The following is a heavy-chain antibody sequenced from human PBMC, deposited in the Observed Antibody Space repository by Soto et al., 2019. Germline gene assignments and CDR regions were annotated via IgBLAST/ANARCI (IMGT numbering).Heavy chain of an antibody. CDR2: IYYSGST. CDR3: ARQPQGYYFDY. CDR1: GGSISSYY. V-gene: IGHV4-59*01. J-gene: IGHJ4*02. Sequence: SETLSLTCTVSGGSISSYYWSWIRQPPGKGLEWIGYIYYSGSTNYNPSLKSRVTISVDTSKNQFSLKLSSVTAADTAVYYCARQPQGYYFDYWGQGTLVTVSS.